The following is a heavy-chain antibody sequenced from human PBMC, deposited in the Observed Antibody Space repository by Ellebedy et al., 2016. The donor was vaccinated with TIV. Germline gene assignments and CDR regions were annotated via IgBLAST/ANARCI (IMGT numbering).Heavy chain of an antibody. CDR1: GYTFTTYP. Sequence: AASVKVSCKASGYTFTTYPISWVRQAPGQGLEWMGWISPYNGDTNYAQKVQGRVTMTTDTSASTAYMELRSLRSDDTAIYYCARDPRPPWGGLYVSGATKWDYFDYWGQGSLVTVSS. D-gene: IGHD3-10*01. V-gene: IGHV1-18*01. CDR3: ARDPRPPWGGLYVSGATKWDYFDY. CDR2: ISPYNGDT. J-gene: IGHJ4*02.